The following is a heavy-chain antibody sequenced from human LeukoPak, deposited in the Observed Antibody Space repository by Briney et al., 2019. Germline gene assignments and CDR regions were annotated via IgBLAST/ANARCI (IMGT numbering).Heavy chain of an antibody. D-gene: IGHD3-22*01. J-gene: IGHJ4*02. Sequence: ASVKVSCKASGYTFTGYYMHWVRQAPGQGLGWMGWINPNSGGTNYAQKFQGRVTMTRDTSISTAYMELSRLRSDDTAVYYCARDDSSGYSDSDYWGQGTLVTVSS. CDR2: INPNSGGT. CDR1: GYTFTGYY. CDR3: ARDDSSGYSDSDY. V-gene: IGHV1-2*02.